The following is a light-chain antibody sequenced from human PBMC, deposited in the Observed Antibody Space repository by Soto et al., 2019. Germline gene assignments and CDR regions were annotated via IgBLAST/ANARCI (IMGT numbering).Light chain of an antibody. CDR3: QQYNNWPTT. V-gene: IGKV3-15*01. Sequence: EIVMTQSPATLSVSPGERATLSCRASQSVSSNLAWYQQKPGQAPRLLIYGASTRATGIPARFSGSGSGTEITLTISRLQSEDFAVYYCQQYNNWPTTFGQGTRLEIK. CDR1: QSVSSN. J-gene: IGKJ5*01. CDR2: GAS.